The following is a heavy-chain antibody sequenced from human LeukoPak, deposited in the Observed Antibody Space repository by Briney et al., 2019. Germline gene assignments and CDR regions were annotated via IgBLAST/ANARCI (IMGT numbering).Heavy chain of an antibody. CDR3: ARIGRGGSGSYYPPYYYYGMDV. CDR2: IWYDGSNK. Sequence: PGRFLRLSCAASGFTFSSYGMHWVRQAPGKGLEWVAVIWYDGSNKYYADSVKGRFTISRDNSKNTLYLQMNSLRAEDTAVYYCARIGRGGSGSYYPPYYYYGMDVWGQGTTVTVSS. CDR1: GFTFSSYG. D-gene: IGHD3-10*01. V-gene: IGHV3-33*01. J-gene: IGHJ6*02.